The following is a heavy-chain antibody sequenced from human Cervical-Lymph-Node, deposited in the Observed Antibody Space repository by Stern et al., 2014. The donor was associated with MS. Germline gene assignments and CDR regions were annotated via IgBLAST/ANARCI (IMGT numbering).Heavy chain of an antibody. V-gene: IGHV2-5*02. J-gene: IGHJ3*02. CDR3: THSLHGDYYDAFDT. CDR1: GFALRNSGVS. CDR2: IYWDDEK. Sequence: QITLKESGPTLVKATQPLTLTCTFSGFALRNSGVSVAWIRQPPGKALEWLAVIYWDDEKRYSPSLNSRLSITKDASESQVVLTMTNMDPVDTATYYCTHSLHGDYYDAFDTWGQGTMVTVSS. D-gene: IGHD4-17*01.